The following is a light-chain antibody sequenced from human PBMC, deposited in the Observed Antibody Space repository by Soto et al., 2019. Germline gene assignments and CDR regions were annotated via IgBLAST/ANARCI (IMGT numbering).Light chain of an antibody. CDR3: LQDNSYPLT. CDR1: RGISSY. V-gene: IGKV1-9*01. CDR2: SAS. Sequence: IQLTQSPSSLSASVGDRVTITCQASRGISSYLAWYQQKPGKAPKLLVYSASTLQSGVPSRFSGSGSGPDFTLTISSLQPEDSATYYCLQDNSYPLTFGGGTMVDIK. J-gene: IGKJ4*01.